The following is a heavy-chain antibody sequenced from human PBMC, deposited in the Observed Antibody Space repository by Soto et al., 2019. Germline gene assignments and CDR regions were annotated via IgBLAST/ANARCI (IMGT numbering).Heavy chain of an antibody. D-gene: IGHD2-21*02. CDR2: IYYSGST. Sequence: PSETLSLTCTVSGGSVSSGSYYWSWIRQPPGKGLEWIGYIYYSGSTNYNPSLKSRVTISVDTSKNQFSLKLSSVTAADTAVYYCARVVDLSSCGCDCYSGPGYPDYWGQGTLVTVSS. J-gene: IGHJ4*02. CDR3: ARVVDLSSCGCDCYSGPGYPDY. CDR1: GGSVSSGSYY. V-gene: IGHV4-61*01.